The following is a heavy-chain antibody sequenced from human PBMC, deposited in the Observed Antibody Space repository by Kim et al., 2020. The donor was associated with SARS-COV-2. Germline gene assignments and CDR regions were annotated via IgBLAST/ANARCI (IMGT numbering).Heavy chain of an antibody. J-gene: IGHJ6*02. V-gene: IGHV3-23*01. CDR1: GFTFSSYA. D-gene: IGHD6-19*01. CDR2: ISGSGGST. CDR3: AKALAVAGSVAHGKYYYYGVDV. Sequence: GGSLRLSCAASGFTFSSYAMSWVRQAPGKGLELVSAISGSGGSTYYADSVKGRFTISRHNSKNTLYLQMNSLRAEDTAVYYCAKALAVAGSVAHGKYYYYGVDVWVQGTTVTVSS.